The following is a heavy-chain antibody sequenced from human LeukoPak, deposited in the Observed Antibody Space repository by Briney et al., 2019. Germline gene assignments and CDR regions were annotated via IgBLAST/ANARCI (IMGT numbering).Heavy chain of an antibody. CDR3: ATGAGFGSGWNRDY. CDR2: MNPNSGNT. D-gene: IGHD6-19*01. J-gene: IGHJ4*02. Sequence: ASVKVSCKASGYTFTSYDINWVRQATGQGLEWMGWMNPNSGNTGYAQKFQGRVNMTRNTSISTAYMELSSLRSEDTAVYYCATGAGFGSGWNRDYWGQGTLVTVSS. CDR1: GYTFTSYD. V-gene: IGHV1-8*01.